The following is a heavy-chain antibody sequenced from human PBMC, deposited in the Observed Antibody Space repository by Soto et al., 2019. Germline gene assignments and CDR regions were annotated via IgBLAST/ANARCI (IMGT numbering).Heavy chain of an antibody. Sequence: PGGSLRLSCAASGFTFSSYGMHWVRQAPGKGLEWVAVIWYDGSNKYYADSVKGRFTISRDNSKNTLYLQMNSLRAEDTAVYYCARGPYFIAARPDFDYWGQGTLVTVSS. CDR2: IWYDGSNK. D-gene: IGHD6-6*01. CDR1: GFTFSSYG. J-gene: IGHJ4*02. CDR3: ARGPYFIAARPDFDY. V-gene: IGHV3-33*01.